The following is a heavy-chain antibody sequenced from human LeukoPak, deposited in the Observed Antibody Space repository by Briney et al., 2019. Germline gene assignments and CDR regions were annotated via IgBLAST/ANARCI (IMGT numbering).Heavy chain of an antibody. V-gene: IGHV4-4*07. CDR3: ARGSGDIVVVPAATTAYYYYYMDV. J-gene: IGHJ6*03. D-gene: IGHD2-2*01. CDR2: IYTSGST. Sequence: SETLSLTCTVSGGSISSYYWSWIRQPAGKGLEWIGRIYTSGSTNYNPSLKSRVTMSVDTSKNQFSLKLSSVTAADTAVYYCARGSGDIVVVPAATTAYYYYYMDVWGKGTTVTVSS. CDR1: GGSISSYY.